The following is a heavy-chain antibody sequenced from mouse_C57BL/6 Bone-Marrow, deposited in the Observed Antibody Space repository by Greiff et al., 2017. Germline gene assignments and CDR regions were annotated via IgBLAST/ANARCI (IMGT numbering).Heavy chain of an antibody. D-gene: IGHD1-1*01. CDR3: NHYYGSSYGAY. CDR2: IDPENGDT. J-gene: IGHJ3*01. CDR1: GFNIKDDY. Sequence: VQLQQSGAELVRPGASVKLSCTASGFNIKDDYMHWVQQRPEQGLEWIGWIDPENGDTEYASKFQGKATITADTTSNTAYLQLSSLTSEDTAVYYCNHYYGSSYGAYWGQGTLVTVSA. V-gene: IGHV14-4*01.